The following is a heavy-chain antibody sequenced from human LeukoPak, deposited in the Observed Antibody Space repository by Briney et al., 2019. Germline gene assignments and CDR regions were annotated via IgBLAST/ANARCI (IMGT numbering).Heavy chain of an antibody. J-gene: IGHJ4*02. CDR3: ARGWQQLIPDY. D-gene: IGHD3-16*01. CDR2: IWYGGSNK. CDR1: GFTFSGYG. V-gene: IGHV3-33*01. Sequence: GGSLRLSCAASGFTFSGYGMHWVRQAPGKGLEWVAVIWYGGSNKYYADSVKGRFTISRDNSKNTLYLQLNSLRAGDTAVYFCARGWQQLIPDYWGQGTLVTVSS.